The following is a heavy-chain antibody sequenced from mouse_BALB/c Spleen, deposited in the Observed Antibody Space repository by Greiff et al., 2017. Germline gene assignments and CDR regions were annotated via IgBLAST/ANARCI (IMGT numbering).Heavy chain of an antibody. Sequence: VQLKESGPGLVKPSQSLSLTCSVTGYSITSGYYWNWIRQFPGNKLEWMGYISYDGSNNYNPSLKNRISITRDTSKNQFFLKLNSVTTEDTATYYCASGDSWFAYWGQGTLVTVSA. CDR1: GYSITSGYY. CDR2: ISYDGSN. D-gene: IGHD3-3*01. J-gene: IGHJ3*01. V-gene: IGHV3-6*02. CDR3: ASGDSWFAY.